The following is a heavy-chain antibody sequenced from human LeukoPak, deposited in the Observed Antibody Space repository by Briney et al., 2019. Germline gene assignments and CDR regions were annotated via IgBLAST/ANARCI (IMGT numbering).Heavy chain of an antibody. CDR1: GYAFTGYY. CDR3: ARDRGYCSGGSCYFKGLDI. J-gene: IGHJ3*02. Sequence: ASVKVSCKASGYAFTGYYIHWVRQPPGQGLEWMGWINPHSGGTDYAQKFQGRVTMTRDTSISTAYMELSSLRSDDTAMYYCARDRGYCSGGSCYFKGLDIWGQGSMVTVTS. V-gene: IGHV1-2*02. CDR2: INPHSGGT. D-gene: IGHD2-15*01.